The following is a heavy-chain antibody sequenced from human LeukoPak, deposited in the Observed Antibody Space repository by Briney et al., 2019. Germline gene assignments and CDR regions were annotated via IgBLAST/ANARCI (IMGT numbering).Heavy chain of an antibody. V-gene: IGHV3-33*08. CDR3: ARDSCGGDCYYFDY. CDR2: IWYDGSNK. CDR1: GFTFSSYS. J-gene: IGHJ4*02. Sequence: GGSLRLSCAASGFTFSSYSMNWVRQAPGKGLEWVAVIWYDGSNKYYADSVKGRFTISRDNSKNTLYLQMNSLRAEDTAVYYCARDSCGGDCYYFDYWGQGTLVTVSS. D-gene: IGHD2-21*02.